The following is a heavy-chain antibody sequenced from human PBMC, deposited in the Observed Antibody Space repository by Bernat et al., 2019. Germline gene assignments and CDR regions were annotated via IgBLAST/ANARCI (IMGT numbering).Heavy chain of an antibody. V-gene: IGHV4-39*01. D-gene: IGHD2-15*01. Sequence: QLQLQESGPGLVKPSETLSLTCTVSGGSISSSSYYWGWIRQPPGKGLEWIGNILYSGTTYYNPSLRSRVTISVDTSKNQFSLKLTSVTAADAALYHCARLRATGVGGRGYIDSWGQGTLVVVSS. CDR3: ARLRATGVGGRGYIDS. J-gene: IGHJ4*02. CDR1: GGSISSSSYY. CDR2: ILYSGTT.